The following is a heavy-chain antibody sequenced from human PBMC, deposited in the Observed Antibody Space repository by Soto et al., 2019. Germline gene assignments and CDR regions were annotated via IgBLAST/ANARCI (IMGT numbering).Heavy chain of an antibody. CDR1: GGSISSYY. V-gene: IGHV4-59*01. J-gene: IGHJ5*02. CDR2: IYYSGST. D-gene: IGHD6-25*01. Sequence: QVQLQESGPGLVKPSETLSLTCTVSGGSISSYYWSWIRQPPGKGLEWIGYIYYSGSTNYNPSLKSRVTISVDTSKTQFSLTLSSVTAADTAVYYCARPHGGSSGLDNWFDPWGQGTLVTVSS. CDR3: ARPHGGSSGLDNWFDP.